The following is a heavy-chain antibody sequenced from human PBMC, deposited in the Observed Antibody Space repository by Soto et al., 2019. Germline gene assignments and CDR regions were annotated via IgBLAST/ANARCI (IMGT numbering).Heavy chain of an antibody. CDR2: IYYSGST. Sequence: SETLSLTCTVSGGSISSYYWSWIRQPPGKGLEWIGYIYYSGSTNYNPSLKSRVTISVDTSKNQFSLKLNSVTAADTAVYYRARENYGDFFDYWGQGTLVTVSS. CDR1: GGSISSYY. D-gene: IGHD4-17*01. CDR3: ARENYGDFFDY. V-gene: IGHV4-59*01. J-gene: IGHJ4*02.